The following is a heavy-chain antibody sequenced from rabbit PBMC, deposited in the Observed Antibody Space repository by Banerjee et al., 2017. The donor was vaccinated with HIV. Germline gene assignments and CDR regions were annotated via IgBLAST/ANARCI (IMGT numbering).Heavy chain of an antibody. Sequence: QSLEESGGDLVKPGASLTLTCTASGFSFSGGYQMCWVRQAPGKGLEWIACIYTGSSGSTYYASWAKGRFTISKTSSTTVTLQMTSLTSADTATYFCARAYIAYDYLDLWGQGTLVTVS. J-gene: IGHJ5*01. CDR2: IYTGSSGST. V-gene: IGHV1S40*01. D-gene: IGHD1-1*01. CDR3: ARAYIAYDYLDL. CDR1: GFSFSGGYQ.